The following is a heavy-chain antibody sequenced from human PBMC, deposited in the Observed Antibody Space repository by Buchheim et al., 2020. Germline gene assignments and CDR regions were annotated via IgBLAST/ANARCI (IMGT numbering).Heavy chain of an antibody. CDR1: GFTFSTYW. CDR2: IKQDGSEK. J-gene: IGHJ4*02. Sequence: EVQLVESGGGLVQPGGSLRLSCEASGFTFSTYWMSWVRQAPGKGLEWVANIKQDGSEKYYVDSVKGRFTISRDNAKNSLDLEMNSLRVEDTAVYYCAREAGGEHYYFDYWGQGTL. V-gene: IGHV3-7*01. CDR3: AREAGGEHYYFDY. D-gene: IGHD1/OR15-1a*01.